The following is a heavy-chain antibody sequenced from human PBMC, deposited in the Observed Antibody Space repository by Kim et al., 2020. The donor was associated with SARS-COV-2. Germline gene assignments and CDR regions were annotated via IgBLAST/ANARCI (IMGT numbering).Heavy chain of an antibody. D-gene: IGHD3-22*01. V-gene: IGHV1-69*01. J-gene: IGHJ4*02. Sequence: CQGRVTITADESTSTAYMELSSLRSEDTAVYYCARDRRYYYDSSGYYFDYWGQGTLVTVSS. CDR3: ARDRRYYYDSSGYYFDY.